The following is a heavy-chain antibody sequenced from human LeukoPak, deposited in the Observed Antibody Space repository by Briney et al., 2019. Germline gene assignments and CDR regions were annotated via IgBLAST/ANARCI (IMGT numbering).Heavy chain of an antibody. CDR2: ISGVSGDT. D-gene: IGHD4-17*01. V-gene: IGHV3-23*01. CDR3: AKDGVTAFYGDPTNWFDS. J-gene: IGHJ5*01. Sequence: AGGSLRLSCTASGFTFSNYAMTWVRQAPGKGLEWVSGISGVSGDTYYAGSVKGRFTISRDNSKNTLFLQMNSLRAEDTALYYCAKDGVTAFYGDPTNWFDSWGQGILVTVSS. CDR1: GFTFSNYA.